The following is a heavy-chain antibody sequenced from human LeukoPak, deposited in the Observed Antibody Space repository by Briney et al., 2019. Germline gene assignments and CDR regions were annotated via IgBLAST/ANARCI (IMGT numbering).Heavy chain of an antibody. CDR3: ARGVYSGYDLGD. J-gene: IGHJ4*02. Sequence: ASVKASCKASGGTFSSYAISWVRQAPGQGLEWMGGIIPIFGTANYAQKFQGRVTITADESTSTAYMELSSLRSEDTAVYYCARGVYSGYDLGDWGQGTLVTVSS. D-gene: IGHD5-12*01. CDR2: IIPIFGTA. CDR1: GGTFSSYA. V-gene: IGHV1-69*13.